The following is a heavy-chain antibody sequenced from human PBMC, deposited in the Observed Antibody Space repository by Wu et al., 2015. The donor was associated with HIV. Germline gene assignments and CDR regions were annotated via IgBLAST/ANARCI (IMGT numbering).Heavy chain of an antibody. Sequence: QVQLVQSGAEVKEPGASVKISCKASGYTFTTYSIHWVRQAPGQGLEWVGTLNPSGGRRRNALKFRDRITMTRDMSTSTVYMELKRLTSEDTAVYYCATSDFCGNNCYYYFDSWGQGTVVTVSS. V-gene: IGHV1-46*01. CDR1: GYTFTTYS. CDR3: ATSDFCGNNCYYYFDS. D-gene: IGHD2-21*01. CDR2: LNPSGGRR. J-gene: IGHJ4*02.